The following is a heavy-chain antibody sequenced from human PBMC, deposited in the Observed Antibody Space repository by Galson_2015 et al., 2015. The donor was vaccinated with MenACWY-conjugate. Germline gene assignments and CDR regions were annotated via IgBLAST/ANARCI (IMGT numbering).Heavy chain of an antibody. CDR1: GGSFSGYY. V-gene: IGHV4-34*01. Sequence: SETLSLTCAVYGGSFSGYYWSWIRQPPGMGLEWIGEINHSGSTNYNPSLKSRVTISVDTSKNQFSLKLSSVTAADTAVYYCARGHYLGGRPFDYWGQGTLVTVSS. CDR2: INHSGST. D-gene: IGHD2-15*01. CDR3: ARGHYLGGRPFDY. J-gene: IGHJ4*02.